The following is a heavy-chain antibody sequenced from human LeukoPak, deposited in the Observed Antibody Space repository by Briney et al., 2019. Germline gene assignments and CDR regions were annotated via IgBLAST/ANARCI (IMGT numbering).Heavy chain of an antibody. Sequence: GGSLRLSCAASGFSSNTYAMHWVRQAPSKGLEWVSTISYGGNNRFYADSVKGRFTISRDNSKNTVYVEMNSLRDEDTAVYYCARDWGFDYWGQGTLVTVSS. D-gene: IGHD3-16*01. CDR1: GFSSNTYA. CDR3: ARDWGFDY. CDR2: ISYGGNNR. V-gene: IGHV3-30-3*01. J-gene: IGHJ4*02.